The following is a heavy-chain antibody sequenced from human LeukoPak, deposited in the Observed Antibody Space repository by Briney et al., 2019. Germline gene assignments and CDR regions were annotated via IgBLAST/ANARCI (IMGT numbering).Heavy chain of an antibody. J-gene: IGHJ4*02. CDR2: IYDIDRT. Sequence: LETLFLTCTVSGGAVGSSYWSWVRQPPGKGLEWIGYIYDIDRTNFNPSFESRVTISVDTPRSQFFLRLSSVTAADTAVYYCARGGTGHAGYFDYWGQGTLVTVS. V-gene: IGHV4-59*02. CDR1: GGAVGSSY. CDR3: ARGGTGHAGYFDY. D-gene: IGHD3/OR15-3a*01.